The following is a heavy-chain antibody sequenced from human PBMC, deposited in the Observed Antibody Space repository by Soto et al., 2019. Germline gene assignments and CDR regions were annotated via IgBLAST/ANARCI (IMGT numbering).Heavy chain of an antibody. J-gene: IGHJ6*02. D-gene: IGHD4-17*01. CDR2: IIPIFGTA. V-gene: IGHV1-69*12. CDR3: AETHYGGNSGYYYYGMDV. Sequence: QVQLVQSGAEVKKPGSSVKVSCKASGGTFSSYAISWVRQAPGQGLEWMGGIIPIFGTANYAQKFQGRVTITADESTSTAYRGLSSLGSEDTAVYYCAETHYGGNSGYYYYGMDVWGQGTTVTVSS. CDR1: GGTFSSYA.